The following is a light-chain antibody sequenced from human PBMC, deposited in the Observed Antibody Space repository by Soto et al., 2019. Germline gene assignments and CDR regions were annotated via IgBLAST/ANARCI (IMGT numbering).Light chain of an antibody. J-gene: IGKJ3*01. Sequence: DIQMTQSPSSLSASVGDRVTITCQASQDISNFLNWYQQKPGKAPKLLIYDASNLETGVPSRFSGSVSGTGVTFNITVLQPEDIATYYCQQYDNLPPFTFGPGTKVDIK. CDR3: QQYDNLPPFT. CDR2: DAS. CDR1: QDISNF. V-gene: IGKV1-33*01.